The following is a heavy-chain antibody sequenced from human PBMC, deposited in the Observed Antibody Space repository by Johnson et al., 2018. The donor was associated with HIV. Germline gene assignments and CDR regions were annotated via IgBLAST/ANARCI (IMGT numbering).Heavy chain of an antibody. CDR1: GFIIDDYG. CDR3: ASVPMIVVLDGAFDI. J-gene: IGHJ3*02. CDR2: INWNGGSI. V-gene: IGHV3-20*04. D-gene: IGHD3-22*01. Sequence: VQLVESGGGVVRPGGSLRLSCAASGFIIDDYGMSWVRQAPGKGLEWVSGINWNGGSIGYADSVKGRFTISRDISKNSLYLQMNSLRAEDTAVYYCASVPMIVVLDGAFDIWGQGTMVTVSS.